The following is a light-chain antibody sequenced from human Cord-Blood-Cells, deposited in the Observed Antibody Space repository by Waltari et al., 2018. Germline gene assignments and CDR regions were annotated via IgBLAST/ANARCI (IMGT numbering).Light chain of an antibody. CDR2: EDS. V-gene: IGLV3-10*01. CDR3: YSTDSSGNHRV. J-gene: IGLJ2*01. CDR1: ALPQKY. Sequence: SYELTQPPSASVSPGQTARITCSGAALPQKYAYWYQQKSGQAPVLVIYEDSKRPSGIPERFSGSSSGTMATLTISGAQVEDEADYYCYSTDSSGNHRVFGGGTKLTVL.